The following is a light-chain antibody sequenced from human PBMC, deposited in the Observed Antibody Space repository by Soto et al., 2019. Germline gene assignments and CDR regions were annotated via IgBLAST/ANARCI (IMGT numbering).Light chain of an antibody. CDR1: QSVLYSSNNKNY. CDR2: WAS. V-gene: IGKV4-1*01. Sequence: DIVMTQSPDSLAVSLGERATINCKSSQSVLYSSNNKNYLAWYQQKPGQPPKLLIYWASTRESGVPDRFSGGGSGTDFPLTISRLQAEDVAVYYCQQNYSTPWTFGQGTKVVIK. J-gene: IGKJ1*01. CDR3: QQNYSTPWT.